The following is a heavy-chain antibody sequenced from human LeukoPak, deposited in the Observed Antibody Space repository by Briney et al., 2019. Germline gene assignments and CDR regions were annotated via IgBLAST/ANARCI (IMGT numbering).Heavy chain of an antibody. CDR1: GFTFSSYA. V-gene: IGHV3-21*01. J-gene: IGHJ5*02. Sequence: GGSLRLSCAASGFTFSSYAMHWVRQAPGKGLEWVSSISSSSSYIYYADSVKGRFTISRDNAKNSLYLQMNSLRAEDTAVYYCARTPLVLMVYVENWFDPWGQGTLVTVSS. CDR2: ISSSSSYI. CDR3: ARTPLVLMVYVENWFDP. D-gene: IGHD2-8*01.